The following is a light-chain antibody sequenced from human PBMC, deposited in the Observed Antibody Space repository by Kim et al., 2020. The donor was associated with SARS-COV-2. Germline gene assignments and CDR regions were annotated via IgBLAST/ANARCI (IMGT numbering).Light chain of an antibody. CDR3: QVWDSSSDHRVV. CDR1: NMGSKR. CDR2: DDS. V-gene: IGLV3-21*03. Sequence: PGKTARITCGGNNMGSKRVHWYQQKPGQAPGLVVYDDSDRPSGIPERFSGSNSGNTATLTISRVEAGDEADYYCQVWDSSSDHRVVFGGGTQLTVL. J-gene: IGLJ2*01.